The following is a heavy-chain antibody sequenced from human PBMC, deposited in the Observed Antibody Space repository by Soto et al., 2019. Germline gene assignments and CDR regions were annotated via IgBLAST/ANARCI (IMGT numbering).Heavy chain of an antibody. Sequence: QVPLVQSGAEVKKPGSSVTVSCKASGGTFSSYAIHWVRQAPGQGLEWMGGIIPMYGPANYAPRFQGRVTITADESTTTVYRELTSLPSQDTAVYYCARVTSRVRGVIDYWFDPWGHGTLVTVSS. V-gene: IGHV1-69*01. CDR3: ARVTSRVRGVIDYWFDP. CDR2: IIPMYGPA. J-gene: IGHJ5*02. D-gene: IGHD3-10*01. CDR1: GGTFSSYA.